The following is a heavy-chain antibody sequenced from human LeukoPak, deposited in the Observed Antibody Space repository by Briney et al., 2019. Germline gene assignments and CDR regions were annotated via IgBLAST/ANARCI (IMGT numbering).Heavy chain of an antibody. Sequence: PSETLSLTCTVSGGSISSYSWSWIRQPPGKGLEWIGSIYYSGSTNYNPSLKSRDTMSVDTSKNQFSLKLSSVTAADTAVYYCARHGGESIVAMILHAFDIWGQGTMVTVSS. CDR1: GGSISSYS. J-gene: IGHJ3*02. D-gene: IGHD5-12*01. CDR3: ARHGGESIVAMILHAFDI. CDR2: IYYSGST. V-gene: IGHV4-59*08.